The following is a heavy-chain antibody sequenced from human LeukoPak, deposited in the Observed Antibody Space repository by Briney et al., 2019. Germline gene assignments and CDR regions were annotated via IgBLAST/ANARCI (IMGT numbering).Heavy chain of an antibody. V-gene: IGHV3-64*01. CDR2: ISSNGGST. CDR1: GFTFSSYA. Sequence: GGSLRLSCAASGFTFSSYAMHWVRQAPGKGLEYVSAISSNGGSTFYANSVKGRFTISRDTSMNTLYLQMGSLRADDMAVYYCVRVSGSYGYWGQGTLVTVSS. J-gene: IGHJ4*02. D-gene: IGHD1-26*01. CDR3: VRVSGSYGY.